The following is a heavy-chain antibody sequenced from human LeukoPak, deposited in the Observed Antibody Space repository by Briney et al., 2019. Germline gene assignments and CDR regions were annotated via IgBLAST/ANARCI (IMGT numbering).Heavy chain of an antibody. J-gene: IGHJ3*02. D-gene: IGHD3-22*01. CDR2: IRYDGSNK. CDR1: GFTFSSYG. CDR3: ASYYYDSSGHLDAFDI. V-gene: IGHV3-33*01. Sequence: GGSLRLSCAASGFTFSSYGMHWVRQAPGKGLEWVAVIRYDGSNKYYADSVRGRFTISRDNSKNTLYLQMNSLRAEDTAVYYCASYYYDSSGHLDAFDIWGQGTMVTVSS.